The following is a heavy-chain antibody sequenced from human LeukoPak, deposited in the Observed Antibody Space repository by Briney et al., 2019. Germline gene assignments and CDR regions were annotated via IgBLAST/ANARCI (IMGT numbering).Heavy chain of an antibody. CDR2: ISWNSGSI. Sequence: PGGSLRLSCAASGFTFDDYAVHWVRQAPGKGLEWVSGISWNSGSIGYADSVKGRFTISRDNAKNSLYLQMNSLRAEDTALYYCAKDMAGGIAVAGTGFDYWGQGTLVTVSS. J-gene: IGHJ4*02. CDR1: GFTFDDYA. CDR3: AKDMAGGIAVAGTGFDY. V-gene: IGHV3-9*01. D-gene: IGHD6-19*01.